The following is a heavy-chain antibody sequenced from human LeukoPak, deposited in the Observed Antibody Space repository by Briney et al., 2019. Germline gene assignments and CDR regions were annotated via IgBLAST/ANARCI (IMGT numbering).Heavy chain of an antibody. CDR1: GFTFSSYG. D-gene: IGHD3-3*01. V-gene: IGHV3-30*02. CDR3: AKDRPTYYGFWSGYYPDAFDI. CDR2: IRYDGSNK. Sequence: GGSLRLSCAASGFTFSSYGMHWVRQAPGKGLEWVAFIRYDGSNKYYADSVKGRFTISRDNSKNTLYLQMNSLRAADTAVYYCAKDRPTYYGFWSGYYPDAFDIWGQGTMVTVSS. J-gene: IGHJ3*02.